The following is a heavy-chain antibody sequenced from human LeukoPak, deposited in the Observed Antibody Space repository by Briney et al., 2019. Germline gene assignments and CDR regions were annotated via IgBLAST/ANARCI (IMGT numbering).Heavy chain of an antibody. CDR2: ISGSGGST. CDR1: GFTFSSYG. CDR3: VARAYGSGSLRVDV. V-gene: IGHV3-23*01. J-gene: IGHJ6*04. D-gene: IGHD3-10*01. Sequence: PGRSLRLSCAASGFTFSSYGMSWVRQAPGKGLEWVSAISGSGGSTYYADSVKGRFSISRDNSKSTLYLQMSSLRPEDTAVYHCVARAYGSGSLRVDVWGRGTTVALSS.